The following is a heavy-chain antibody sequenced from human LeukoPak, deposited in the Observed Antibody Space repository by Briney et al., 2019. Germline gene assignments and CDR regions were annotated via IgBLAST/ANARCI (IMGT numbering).Heavy chain of an antibody. CDR1: GGSISSGGYS. Sequence: SETLSLTCAVSGGSISSGGYSWSWIRQPPGKGLEWIGYICHSGSTYYNPSLKSRVTISVDRSKNQFSLKLSSVTAADTAVYYCASSPANLQEFDHWGQGTLVTVSS. V-gene: IGHV4-30-2*01. CDR2: ICHSGST. J-gene: IGHJ4*02. CDR3: ASSPANLQEFDH. D-gene: IGHD4-11*01.